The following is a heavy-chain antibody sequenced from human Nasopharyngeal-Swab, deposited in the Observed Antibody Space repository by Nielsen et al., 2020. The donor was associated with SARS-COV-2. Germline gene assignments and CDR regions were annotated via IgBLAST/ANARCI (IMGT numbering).Heavy chain of an antibody. V-gene: IGHV1-18*01. CDR1: GYTFTSYG. D-gene: IGHD4-11*01. Sequence: ASVKVSCKASGYTFTSYGISWVRQAPGQGLEWMGWISAYNGNTNYGQKLQGRVTMTTDTSTSTAYMELRSLRSDDTAVYYCAVTTVTTSSYYYYGMDVWGQGTTVTVSS. CDR2: ISAYNGNT. J-gene: IGHJ6*02. CDR3: AVTTVTTSSYYYYGMDV.